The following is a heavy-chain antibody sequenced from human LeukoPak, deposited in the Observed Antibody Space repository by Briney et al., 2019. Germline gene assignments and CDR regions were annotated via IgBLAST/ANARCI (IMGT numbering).Heavy chain of an antibody. CDR3: ARDQEQWLAQFDY. Sequence: KPGGSLRLSCAASGFTFSSYSMNWVRQAPGKGLEWVSSISSSSTYIYYADSVKGRFTISRDNAKNSLYLQMNSLRDEDTAVYYCARDQEQWLAQFDYWGQGTLVTVSS. D-gene: IGHD6-19*01. CDR2: ISSSSTYI. CDR1: GFTFSSYS. J-gene: IGHJ4*02. V-gene: IGHV3-21*01.